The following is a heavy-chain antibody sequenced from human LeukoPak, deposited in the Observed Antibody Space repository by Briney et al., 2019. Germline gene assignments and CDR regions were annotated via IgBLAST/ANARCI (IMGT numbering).Heavy chain of an antibody. CDR2: IKHNSGGT. D-gene: IGHD5-24*01. CDR1: GYTFTGYY. J-gene: IGHJ3*02. V-gene: IGHV1-2*02. Sequence: ASVKVSCKASGYTFTGYYMHWVRQAPGQGLEWMGWIKHNSGGTNYAEKFQGRVTMTRDTSISTAYMEMSRLRSDDTAVYYCARVEMASDDAFDIWGQGTMVTVYS. CDR3: ARVEMASDDAFDI.